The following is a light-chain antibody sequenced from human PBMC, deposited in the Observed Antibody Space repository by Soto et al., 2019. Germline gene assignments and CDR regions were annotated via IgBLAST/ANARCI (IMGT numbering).Light chain of an antibody. J-gene: IGLJ2*01. CDR1: SSDVGSYNL. CDR3: CSYAGSSTV. CDR2: EGS. Sequence: QSALTQPASVSGSPGQSITISCTGTSSDVGSYNLVSWYQQHPGKAPKLMIYEGSKRPSGVSNRFSGSKSGNTASLTISGLQAEDESDYSCCSYAGSSTVFGGGTQLTV. V-gene: IGLV2-23*01.